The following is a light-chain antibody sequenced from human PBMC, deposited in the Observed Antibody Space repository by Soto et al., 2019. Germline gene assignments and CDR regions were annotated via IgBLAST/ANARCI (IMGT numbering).Light chain of an antibody. CDR1: SSDVGGYNY. J-gene: IGLJ2*01. CDR2: EVS. V-gene: IGLV2-14*01. Sequence: QSALTQPASVSGSPGQSIPISCTGTSSDVGGYNYVSWYQQHPGKAPKLMIYEVSYRPSGVSNRFSGSKSGNTASLTISGLQTEDEADYYCSSYTSSSTLVVFGGGTKLTVL. CDR3: SSYTSSSTLVV.